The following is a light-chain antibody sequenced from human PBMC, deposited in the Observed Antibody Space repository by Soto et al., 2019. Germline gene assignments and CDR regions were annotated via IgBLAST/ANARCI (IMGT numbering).Light chain of an antibody. CDR2: EVN. Sequence: QSALTQPPSASGSPGQSVTISCTGTSSDVGGYNYVSWYQQHPGKVPKLMVYEVNKRPSGVPDRFSGSKSCNTASLTVSGLQAEDEADYYWTSYAGGNNVFGTGTKLTVL. CDR3: TSYAGGNNV. V-gene: IGLV2-8*01. J-gene: IGLJ1*01. CDR1: SSDVGGYNY.